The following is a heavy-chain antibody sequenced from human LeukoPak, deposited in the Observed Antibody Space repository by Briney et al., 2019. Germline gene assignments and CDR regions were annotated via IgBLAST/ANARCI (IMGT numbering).Heavy chain of an antibody. CDR3: VLSNDRDGYNFGY. CDR1: GRSISIHY. D-gene: IGHD5-24*01. V-gene: IGHV4-59*08. J-gene: IGHJ4*02. Sequence: PSETLSLTCSLSGRSISIHYWSWIRQPPGKGLEWIVYLYYSGSTNYNPSLKGRVTISILSFKEQFSLSEDLVVYHDTDVYYCVLSNDRDGYNFGYWGQGTLVTVSS. CDR2: LYYSGST.